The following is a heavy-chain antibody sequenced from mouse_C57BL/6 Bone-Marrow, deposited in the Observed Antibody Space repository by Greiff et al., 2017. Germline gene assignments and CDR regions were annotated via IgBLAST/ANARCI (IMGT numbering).Heavy chain of an antibody. CDR2: INPNYGTT. D-gene: IGHD2-3*01. J-gene: IGHJ2*01. CDR1: GYSFTDYN. V-gene: IGHV1-39*01. Sequence: EVKLMASGPELVKPGASVKISCKASGYSFTDYNMNWVKQSNGKSLEWIGGINPNYGTTSYNQKFKGTATLPVAQSSSPAYMQLTSLTSADSAVYYCAGDGWDFDYWGQGTTLTVSS. CDR3: AGDGWDFDY.